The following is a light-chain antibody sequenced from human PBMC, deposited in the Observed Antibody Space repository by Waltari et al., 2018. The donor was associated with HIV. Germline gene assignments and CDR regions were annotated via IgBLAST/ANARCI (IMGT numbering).Light chain of an antibody. CDR2: RNN. CDR3: AAWDDSLREV. Sequence: QSVLTQPPSASGTPGHSATISCSGSSPNIGSNFASWSQQLPRAAPKLLIYRNNQRPSWVPDRFSGSKSGTSASRAISGLRSEDEADYYCAAWDDSLREVFGGGTKLTVL. J-gene: IGLJ2*01. CDR1: SPNIGSNF. V-gene: IGLV1-47*01.